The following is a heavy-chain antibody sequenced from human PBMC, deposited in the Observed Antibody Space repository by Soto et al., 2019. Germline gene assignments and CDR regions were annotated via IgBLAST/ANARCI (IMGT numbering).Heavy chain of an antibody. CDR3: ATGIEGVKYCGGDCYEGAGYYYGMDV. D-gene: IGHD2-21*02. J-gene: IGHJ6*02. CDR2: IYPGDSDT. CDR1: GYSFTSYW. Sequence: PGESLKISCKGSGYSFTSYWIGWVRQMPGKGLEWMGIIYPGDSDTRYSPSFQGQVTISADKSISTAYLQWSSLKASDTAMYYCATGIEGVKYCGGDCYEGAGYYYGMDVWGQGTTVTVSS. V-gene: IGHV5-51*01.